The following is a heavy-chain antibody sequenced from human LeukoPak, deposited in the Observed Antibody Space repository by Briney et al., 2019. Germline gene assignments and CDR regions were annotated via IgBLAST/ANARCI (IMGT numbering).Heavy chain of an antibody. Sequence: GGSLRLSCAASGFTFDDYAMHWVRQAPGKGLEWVSGISWNSGSIGYADSVKGRFTISRDNAKNTLYLQMNSLRAEDTAVYYCARSDILTGYYTPWGQGTLVTVSS. CDR3: ARSDILTGYYTP. CDR1: GFTFDDYA. D-gene: IGHD3-9*01. V-gene: IGHV3-9*01. J-gene: IGHJ5*02. CDR2: ISWNSGSI.